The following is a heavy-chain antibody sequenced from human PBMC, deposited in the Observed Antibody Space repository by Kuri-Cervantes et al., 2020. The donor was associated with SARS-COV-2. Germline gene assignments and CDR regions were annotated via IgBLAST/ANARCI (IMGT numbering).Heavy chain of an antibody. CDR3: AKTRLELRGPLDY. CDR1: GFTFSSYW. J-gene: IGHJ4*02. V-gene: IGHV3-7*03. Sequence: GESLKISCAASGFTFSSYWMSWVHQAPGKGLEWVANIKQDGSEKYYVDSVKGRFTISRDNSKNTLYLQMNSLRAEDTAVYYCAKTRLELRGPLDYWGQGTLVTVSS. CDR2: IKQDGSEK. D-gene: IGHD1-7*01.